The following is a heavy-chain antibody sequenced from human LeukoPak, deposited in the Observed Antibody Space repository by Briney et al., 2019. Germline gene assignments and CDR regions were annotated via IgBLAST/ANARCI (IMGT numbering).Heavy chain of an antibody. V-gene: IGHV3-21*01. J-gene: IGHJ5*02. CDR3: ARSEVPRYYDFWSGYWWFDP. CDR1: GFTFSSYS. Sequence: PGGSLRLSCAASGFTFSSYSMNWVRRAPGKGLEWVSSISSSSSYIYYADSVKGRFTISRDNAKNSLYLQMNSLRAEDTAVYYCARSEVPRYYDFWSGYWWFDPWGQGTLVTVSS. D-gene: IGHD3-3*01. CDR2: ISSSSSYI.